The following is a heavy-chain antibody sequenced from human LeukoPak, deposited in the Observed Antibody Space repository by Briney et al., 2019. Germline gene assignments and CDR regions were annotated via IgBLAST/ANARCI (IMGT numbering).Heavy chain of an antibody. CDR3: ARDSRSSNTWFDP. J-gene: IGHJ5*02. D-gene: IGHD6-13*01. CDR2: IYTSGST. V-gene: IGHV4-61*02. Sequence: SETLSLTCTVSGGSISSGGYYWSWIRQPAGKGLEWIRRIYTSGSTNYNPSLKSRVTISVDTSKNQFSLRLSSVTAAETAVYYFARDSRSSNTWFDPRGQGTLVTVSS. CDR1: GGSISSGGYY.